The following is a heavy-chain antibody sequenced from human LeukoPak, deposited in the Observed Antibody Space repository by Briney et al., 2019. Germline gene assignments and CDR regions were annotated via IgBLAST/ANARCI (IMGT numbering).Heavy chain of an antibody. J-gene: IGHJ4*02. Sequence: GGSLRLSCAASGFTFTGYWMSWVRQAPGKGLDWVANINQDGSEKYYVDSVKGRFTISRDNAKNSLYLQMNSLRADDTAVYYCARRRESYSFDYWGQGTLVTVSS. CDR1: GFTFTGYW. CDR3: ARRRESYSFDY. V-gene: IGHV3-7*01. D-gene: IGHD1-26*01. CDR2: INQDGSEK.